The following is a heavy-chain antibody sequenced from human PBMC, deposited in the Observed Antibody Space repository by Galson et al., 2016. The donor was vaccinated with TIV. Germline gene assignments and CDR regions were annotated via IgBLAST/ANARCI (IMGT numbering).Heavy chain of an antibody. CDR1: GFRFRDSY. CDR2: ISYDIVAI. CDR3: VGGANSAEK. V-gene: IGHV3-11*04. D-gene: IGHD4/OR15-4a*01. J-gene: IGHJ4*02. Sequence: SLRLTGAASGFRFRDSYMSWIRQSPWKELEWLSYISYDIVAIKYADSVDGRFTSSRDNAKGSLNLQMKRLRAEDTAVYYCVGGANSAEKWCLGTQVTVSS.